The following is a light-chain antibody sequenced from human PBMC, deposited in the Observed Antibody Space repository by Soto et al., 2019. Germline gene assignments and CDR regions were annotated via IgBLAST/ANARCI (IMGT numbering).Light chain of an antibody. V-gene: IGKV3-20*01. CDR1: QSTTNNY. CDR3: QQYGNSRT. Sequence: EIVLTQSPGTLSLSPWERATLSCRTSQSTTNNYLAWYQQKPGQAPRLLIYGASSRATGIPDRFSGSGSGTDFTLTISRLEPEDFAVYYCQQYGNSRTFGQGTKVDNK. CDR2: GAS. J-gene: IGKJ1*01.